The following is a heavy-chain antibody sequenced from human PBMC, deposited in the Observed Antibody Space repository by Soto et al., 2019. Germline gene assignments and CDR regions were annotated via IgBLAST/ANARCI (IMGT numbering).Heavy chain of an antibody. V-gene: IGHV3-7*01. D-gene: IGHD3-22*01. CDR2: IKEDGTAK. Sequence: GGSLRLSCTASGFTFSTYWMVWVRQAPGKGLEWVANIKEDGTAKYYLDSVKGRFTVSRDNVKNSLYLQMNSLRAEDTAMYYCTTDRGYLTFDYWGPGTLVTVSS. CDR1: GFTFSTYW. J-gene: IGHJ4*02. CDR3: TTDRGYLTFDY.